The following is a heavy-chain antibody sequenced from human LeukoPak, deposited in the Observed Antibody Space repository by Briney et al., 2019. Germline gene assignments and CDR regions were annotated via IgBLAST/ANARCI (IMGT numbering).Heavy chain of an antibody. CDR1: GFTFGDYA. CDR3: ARDLPYYYDSSGYSGY. J-gene: IGHJ4*02. CDR2: IRSKAYGGTT. D-gene: IGHD3-22*01. V-gene: IGHV3-49*03. Sequence: PGGSLRLSCTASGFTFGDYAMSWFRQAPGKGLEWVGFIRSKAYGGTTEYAASVKGRFTISRDDSKSIAYLQTNSLKNEDTAVYYCARDLPYYYDSSGYSGYWGQGTLVTVSS.